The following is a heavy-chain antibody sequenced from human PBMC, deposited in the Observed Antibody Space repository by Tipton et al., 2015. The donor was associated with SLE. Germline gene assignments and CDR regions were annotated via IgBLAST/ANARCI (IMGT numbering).Heavy chain of an antibody. D-gene: IGHD3-10*01. V-gene: IGHV3-23*01. CDR2: ISGSGGST. CDR1: GFTFSCYA. Sequence: GSLRLSCAASGFTFSCYAMRWVRQAPGKGLEWVSAISGSGGSTYYADSVKGRFTISRDNSKNTLYLQMNSLRAEDTAVYYCARRNSESGAFDMWGQGTLVTVSS. J-gene: IGHJ3*02. CDR3: ARRNSESGAFDM.